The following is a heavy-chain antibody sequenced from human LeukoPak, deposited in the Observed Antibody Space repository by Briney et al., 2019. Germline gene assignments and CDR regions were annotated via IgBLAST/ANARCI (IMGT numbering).Heavy chain of an antibody. D-gene: IGHD5-12*01. CDR2: INQGGSVK. Sequence: PGGPLRLCCATAGCRFRDFWMNWVRQALGKELEWVANINQGGSVKYYVDSVKGRFTISRDDAESSLYVQMNSLRDEDTAVYYCARFGYSGWNLEYWGQGTLVTVSS. V-gene: IGHV3-7*01. CDR3: ARFGYSGWNLEY. CDR1: GCRFRDFW. J-gene: IGHJ4*02.